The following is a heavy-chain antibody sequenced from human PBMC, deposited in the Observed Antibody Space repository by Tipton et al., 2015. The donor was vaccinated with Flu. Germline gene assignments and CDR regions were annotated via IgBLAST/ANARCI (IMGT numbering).Heavy chain of an antibody. Sequence: SLRLSCAASGFTFSRYWMSWVRLAPGKGLEWVANIKEDGRETYYVDSVKGRFTISRDNAKNSLFLQMNSLRGEDTTAYYYVRDLSIHISAFGVDRVFDYWGQGILVTVSS. D-gene: IGHD3-3*01. CDR3: VRDLSIHISAFGVDRVFDY. CDR1: GFTFSRYW. V-gene: IGHV3-7*01. CDR2: IKEDGRET. J-gene: IGHJ4*02.